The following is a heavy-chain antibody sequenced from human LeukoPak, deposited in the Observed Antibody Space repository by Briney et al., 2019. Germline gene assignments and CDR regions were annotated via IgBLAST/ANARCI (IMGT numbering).Heavy chain of an antibody. J-gene: IGHJ4*02. Sequence: SETLSLTCAVYGGSFSGYYWSWIRQPPGKGLEWIGEINQSGSTNYNPSLKSRVTISVDTSKNQFSLKLSSVTAADTAVYYCARWAYDSSGYYFDYWGQGTLVTVSS. V-gene: IGHV4-34*01. CDR2: INQSGST. CDR1: GGSFSGYY. D-gene: IGHD3-22*01. CDR3: ARWAYDSSGYYFDY.